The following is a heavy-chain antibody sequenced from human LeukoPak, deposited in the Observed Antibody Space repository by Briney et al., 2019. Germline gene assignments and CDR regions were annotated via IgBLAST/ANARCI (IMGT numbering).Heavy chain of an antibody. J-gene: IGHJ4*02. V-gene: IGHV3-33*06. CDR1: GFTFSSYG. CDR2: IWYDGGNK. Sequence: GGSLRLSCAASGFTFSSYGMHWVRQAPGKGLEWVAVIWYDGGNKYYADSVKGRFTISRDNSKNTLYLQMNSLRAEDTAVYYCAKDKYYYGSGTYYPDLTFDYWGQGTLVTVSS. CDR3: AKDKYYYGSGTYYPDLTFDY. D-gene: IGHD3-10*01.